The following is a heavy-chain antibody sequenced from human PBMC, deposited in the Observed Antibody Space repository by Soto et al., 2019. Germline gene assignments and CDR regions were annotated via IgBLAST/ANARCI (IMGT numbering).Heavy chain of an antibody. CDR1: GGSIDNYY. J-gene: IGHJ5*02. Sequence: SETLSLTCTVSGGSIDNYYWNWIRQPPGKGLEWIGYVYHTGSTNYDPSLRSRLTISLDTSKNQFSLKLNAVTAADTAVYYCARGMVFGVIRKNYFDPWGQGTLVTVSS. D-gene: IGHD3-3*01. CDR3: ARGMVFGVIRKNYFDP. CDR2: VYHTGST. V-gene: IGHV4-59*01.